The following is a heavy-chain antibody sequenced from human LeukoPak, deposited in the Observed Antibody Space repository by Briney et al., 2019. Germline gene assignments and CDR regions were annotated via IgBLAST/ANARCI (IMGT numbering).Heavy chain of an antibody. D-gene: IGHD4-17*01. CDR1: GGTFSSYA. CDR3: ARPGYDDYGDYYYGMDV. V-gene: IGHV1-69*04. CDR2: IIPILGIA. J-gene: IGHJ6*02. Sequence: SVKVSCKASGGTFSSYAISWVRQAPGQGLEWMGRIIPILGIANYAQKFQGRAMITADKSTSTAYMELSSQRSEDTAVYYCARPGYDDYGDYYYGMDVWGQGTTVTVSS.